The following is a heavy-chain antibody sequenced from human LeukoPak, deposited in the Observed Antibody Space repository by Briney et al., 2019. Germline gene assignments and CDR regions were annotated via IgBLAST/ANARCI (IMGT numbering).Heavy chain of an antibody. Sequence: GGSLRLSCAASGFTFSSYAMHWVRQAPGKGLEYVSAISSNGGSTYYADSVKGRFTISRDNSKNTLYLQMSSLRAEDTAVYYCVKVQIAEENDYWGQGTLVTVSS. J-gene: IGHJ4*02. CDR3: VKVQIAEENDY. CDR2: ISSNGGST. V-gene: IGHV3-64D*06. CDR1: GFTFSSYA. D-gene: IGHD6-13*01.